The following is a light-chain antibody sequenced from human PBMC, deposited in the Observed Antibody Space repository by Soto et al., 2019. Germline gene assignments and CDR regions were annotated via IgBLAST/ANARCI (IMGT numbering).Light chain of an antibody. J-gene: IGKJ4*01. Sequence: DVVMTQSPLSLPVTLGQPASISCRSSQSLVYSDGNTYLNWFQQRPGQSPRRLIYKVSNRDSGGPGRFSGSGSGTDFTLIISRVEAEDVGVYYCMQGTHWPPGLTFGGGTKVEIK. CDR3: MQGTHWPPGLT. CDR1: QSLVYSDGNTY. V-gene: IGKV2-30*01. CDR2: KVS.